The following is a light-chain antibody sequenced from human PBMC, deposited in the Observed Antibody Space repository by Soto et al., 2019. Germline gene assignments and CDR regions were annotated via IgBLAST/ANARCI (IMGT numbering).Light chain of an antibody. J-gene: IGKJ1*01. CDR2: DAS. CDR3: QQRSNWPPTWT. CDR1: QSVSSY. V-gene: IGKV3-11*01. Sequence: IVLTQXPATLSLSPGERAALSCGASQSVSSYLAWYQHKPGQAPRLLIYDASKRATGIPARFSGSGSGTDFTLTISSLEPEDFAVYYCQQRSNWPPTWTFGQGTRVEIK.